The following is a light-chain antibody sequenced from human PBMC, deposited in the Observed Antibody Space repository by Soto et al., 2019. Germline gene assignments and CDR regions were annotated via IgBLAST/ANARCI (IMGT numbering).Light chain of an antibody. CDR3: CSYTSSSTLV. J-gene: IGLJ2*01. V-gene: IGLV2-14*01. CDR1: SSDVGSYNY. CDR2: EVR. Sequence: QSALTQPASVSGSPGQSITISCTGTSSDVGSYNYVSWYQQHPGKAPKVLIYEVRNRPSGVSNRFSGSKSGITASLTISGLQAEDEADYYCCSYTSSSTLVFGGGTKVTVL.